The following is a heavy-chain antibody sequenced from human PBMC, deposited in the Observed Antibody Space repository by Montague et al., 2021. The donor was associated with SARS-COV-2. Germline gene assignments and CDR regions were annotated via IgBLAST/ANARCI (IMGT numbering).Heavy chain of an antibody. CDR3: ARSSVVRGVSLDY. CDR2: XDWXADK. Sequence: PALVTPTPTLTLTCTFSGFSLSTSGMCVSWIRQPPGKALEWLARXDWXADKHYSTSLKTRLTISKDTSKNQVVLTMTNMDPVDTATYYCARSSVVRGVSLDYWGQGTLVTVTS. D-gene: IGHD3-10*01. V-gene: IGHV2-70*11. J-gene: IGHJ4*02. CDR1: GFSLSTSGMC.